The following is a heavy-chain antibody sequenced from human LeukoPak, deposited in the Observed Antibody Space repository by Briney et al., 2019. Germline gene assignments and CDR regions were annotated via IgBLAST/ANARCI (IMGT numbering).Heavy chain of an antibody. J-gene: IGHJ5*02. CDR2: INHSGST. CDR3: AGVFRYVWGSYRYIP. D-gene: IGHD3-16*02. Sequence: PSETLSLTCAVYGGSFSGCYWSWIRQPPGKGLEWIGEINHSGSTNYNPSLKSRVTISVDTSKNQFSLKLSSVTAADTAVYYCAGVFRYVWGSYRYIPWGQGTLVTVSS. V-gene: IGHV4-34*01. CDR1: GGSFSGCY.